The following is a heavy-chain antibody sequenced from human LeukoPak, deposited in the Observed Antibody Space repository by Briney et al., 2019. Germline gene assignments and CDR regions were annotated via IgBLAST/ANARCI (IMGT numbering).Heavy chain of an antibody. CDR1: GFTFSSYG. J-gene: IGHJ5*02. D-gene: IGHD3-10*01. V-gene: IGHV3-30*02. Sequence: GGSLRLSCAASGFTFSSYGMHWVRQAPGKGLEWVAFIRYDGSNKYSADSVKGRFTVSRDNSKNTLYLQMNSLRAEDTAVYYCARGASGIGGIRFDPWGQGTLVTVSS. CDR3: ARGASGIGGIRFDP. CDR2: IRYDGSNK.